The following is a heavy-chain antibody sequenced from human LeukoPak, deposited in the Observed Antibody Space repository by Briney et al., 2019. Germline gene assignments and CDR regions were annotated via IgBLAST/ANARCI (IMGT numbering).Heavy chain of an antibody. CDR1: GFTFSSYS. J-gene: IGHJ3*02. V-gene: IGHV3-21*01. D-gene: IGHD3-22*01. CDR3: ARESSGYDSSGYYVLDAFDI. CDR2: NSSSSSYI. Sequence: GGSLRLSCAASGFTFSSYSMNWVRQAPGKGLEWVSSNSSSSSYIYYADSVKGRFTISRDNAKNSLYLQMNSLRAEDTAVYYCARESSGYDSSGYYVLDAFDIWGQGTMVTVSS.